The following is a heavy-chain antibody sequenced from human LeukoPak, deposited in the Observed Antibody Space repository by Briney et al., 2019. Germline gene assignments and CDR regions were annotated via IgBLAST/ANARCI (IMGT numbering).Heavy chain of an antibody. J-gene: IGHJ3*02. CDR3: AREEARVLEWLPKPNAFDI. Sequence: SQTLSLTCTVSGVSISSVDYFWRWIRQPPGKGLEWIGYIYYSGRTYYNPSLKSRVTISVDTSKNQFSLKLSSVTAADTAVYYCAREEARVLEWLPKPNAFDIWGQGTMVTVSS. D-gene: IGHD3-3*01. V-gene: IGHV4-30-4*01. CDR2: IYYSGRT. CDR1: GVSISSVDYF.